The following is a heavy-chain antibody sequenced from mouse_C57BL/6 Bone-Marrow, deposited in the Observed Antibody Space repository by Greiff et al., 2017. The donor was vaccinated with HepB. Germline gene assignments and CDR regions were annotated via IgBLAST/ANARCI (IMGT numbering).Heavy chain of an antibody. D-gene: IGHD2-1*01. CDR1: GYTFTSYT. J-gene: IGHJ4*01. CDR2: INPSSGYT. V-gene: IGHV1-4*01. CDR3: ARKWAYYDNYDYAICY. Sequence: QVQLQQSGAELARPGASVKMSCKASGYTFTSYTMHWVKQRPGQGLEWIGYINPSSGYTKYNQKFKDKATLTADKSSSTAYMQLSSLTSEDSAGYYCARKWAYYDNYDYAICYSGQGTSVTASS.